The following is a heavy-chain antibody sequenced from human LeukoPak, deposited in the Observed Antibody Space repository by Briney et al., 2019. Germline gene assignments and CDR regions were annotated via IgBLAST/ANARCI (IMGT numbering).Heavy chain of an antibody. V-gene: IGHV3-23*01. Sequence: GGSLRLSCAASGFTFSSYAMSWVRQAPGKGLEWVSRIIESGGKNYADFVKCRFPISRDNSNNTLYLQMNSLSAEDTAVYYCAKGASIHVTGPDYWGPGTLVTVSS. D-gene: IGHD3-9*01. CDR3: AKGASIHVTGPDY. CDR1: GFTFSSYA. J-gene: IGHJ4*02. CDR2: IIESGGK.